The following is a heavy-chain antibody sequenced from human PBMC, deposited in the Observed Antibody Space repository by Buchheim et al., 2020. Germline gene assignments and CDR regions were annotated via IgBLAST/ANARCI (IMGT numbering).Heavy chain of an antibody. J-gene: IGHJ4*02. CDR3: ARDPGTYCSGGSCYYDYYFDY. V-gene: IGHV1-2*04. CDR1: GYTFTGYY. CDR2: INPNSGGT. Sequence: QVQLVQSGAEVKKPGASVKVSCKASGYTFTGYYMHWVRQAPGQGLEWMGWINPNSGGTNYAQKFQGWVTMTRETAISTTYMELSRLRSDDTAVYYCARDPGTYCSGGSCYYDYYFDYWGQGTL. D-gene: IGHD2-15*01.